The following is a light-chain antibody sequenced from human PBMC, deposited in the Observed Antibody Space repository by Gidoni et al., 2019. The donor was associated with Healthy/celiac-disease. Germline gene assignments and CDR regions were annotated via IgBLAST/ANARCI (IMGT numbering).Light chain of an antibody. CDR1: QGISSW. CDR2: DAS. Sequence: DIQMTQSPSTLSASVGGRVTITCRASQGISSWLAWYQQKPGKAPKLLIYDASSLESGVPSRFSGSGSGTEFTLTISSLQPDDFATYYCQQYNSYSPYTFGQGTKLEIK. CDR3: QQYNSYSPYT. V-gene: IGKV1-5*01. J-gene: IGKJ2*01.